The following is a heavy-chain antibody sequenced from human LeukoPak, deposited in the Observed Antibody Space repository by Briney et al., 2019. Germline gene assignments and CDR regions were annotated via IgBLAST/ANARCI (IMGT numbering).Heavy chain of an antibody. V-gene: IGHV1-18*04. D-gene: IGHD6-13*01. Sequence: GASVKVSCKASGYTFTGYYMHWVRQAPGQGLEWMGWISAYNGNTNYAQKLQGRVTMTTDTSTSTAYMELRSLRSDDTAVYYCARGLQQLADDYWGQGTLVTVSS. CDR2: ISAYNGNT. CDR3: ARGLQQLADDY. CDR1: GYTFTGYY. J-gene: IGHJ4*02.